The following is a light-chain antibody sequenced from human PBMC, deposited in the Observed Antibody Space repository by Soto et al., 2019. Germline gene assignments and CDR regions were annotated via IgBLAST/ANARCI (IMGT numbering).Light chain of an antibody. J-gene: IGKJ4*01. CDR1: QVIPSY. CDR2: AAS. Sequence: IQVTQSPSSLSASVGDRVTITCRASQVIPSYLAWYQQKPGKAPKLLIYAASALQTGVSSRFSGSGYGTDLALTISHLQPEDFATYCCQQIYSYPLTFGGGTTVE. V-gene: IGKV1-9*01. CDR3: QQIYSYPLT.